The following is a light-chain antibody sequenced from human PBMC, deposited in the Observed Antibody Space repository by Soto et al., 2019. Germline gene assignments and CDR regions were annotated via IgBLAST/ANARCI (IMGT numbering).Light chain of an antibody. Sequence: EIVLTQSPGTLSLSPGDRATLSCRASQGVSANSLAWYQHKVGQAPRLLIYGAISRATGIPDRFSGNGSETDCTLTISRLEHEDFAVYFCHQYGSAAFTFGPGTKVDI. CDR2: GAI. V-gene: IGKV3-20*01. CDR1: QGVSANS. CDR3: HQYGSAAFT. J-gene: IGKJ3*01.